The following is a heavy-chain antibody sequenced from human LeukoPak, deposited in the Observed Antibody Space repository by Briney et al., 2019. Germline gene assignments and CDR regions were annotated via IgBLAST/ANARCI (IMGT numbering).Heavy chain of an antibody. CDR1: AFRFSDYW. CDR2: IKEDGREK. Sequence: QPGRSLRLSCDASAFRFSDYWMTSVSQAPRNWLEWVANIKEDGREKYYVGSVKGRFTLSKDNAKNSVYLQMNSLGAEDTAVYYCARGWGEKGYCRGGTCNNPQFDYWGQGILVSVSS. J-gene: IGHJ4*02. CDR3: ARGWGEKGYCRGGTCNNPQFDY. V-gene: IGHV3-7*01. D-gene: IGHD2-15*01.